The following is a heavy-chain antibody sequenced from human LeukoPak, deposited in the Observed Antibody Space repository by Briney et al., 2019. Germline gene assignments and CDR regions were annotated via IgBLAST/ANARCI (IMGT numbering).Heavy chain of an antibody. CDR3: AGELLGLSFDY. Sequence: PGGSLRLSCAASGFTFSSYSMNWVRQAPGKGLEWVSYISSSSSTIYYADSVKGRFTISGDNAKNSLYLQMNSLRAEDTAVYYCAGELLGLSFDYWGQGTLVTVSS. CDR1: GFTFSSYS. CDR2: ISSSSSTI. J-gene: IGHJ4*02. V-gene: IGHV3-48*01. D-gene: IGHD3-10*01.